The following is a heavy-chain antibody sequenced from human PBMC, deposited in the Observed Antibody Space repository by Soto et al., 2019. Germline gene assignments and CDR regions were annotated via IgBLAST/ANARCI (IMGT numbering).Heavy chain of an antibody. J-gene: IGHJ4*02. D-gene: IGHD2-21*02. CDR3: ARDRPVVVTATFHY. CDR1: GFTFSSYA. CDR2: ISYDGSNK. Sequence: PWGSLRLSCAASGFTFSSYAMRWFRQSPGKGLEWVAVISYDGSNKYYADSVKGRFTISRDNSKNTLYLQMNSLRAEDTAVYYCARDRPVVVTATFHYWGQGTLVTVSS. V-gene: IGHV3-30-3*01.